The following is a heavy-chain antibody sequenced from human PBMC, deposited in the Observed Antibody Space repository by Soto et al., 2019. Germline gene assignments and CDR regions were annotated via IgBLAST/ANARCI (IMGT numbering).Heavy chain of an antibody. CDR1: GFTFSSYG. D-gene: IGHD3-22*01. V-gene: IGHV3-33*01. CDR3: ARDQAMIVQSGFDP. J-gene: IGHJ5*02. Sequence: GGSLRLSCAASGFTFSSYGMHWVRQAPGKGLEWVAVIWYDGSNKYYADSVKGRFTISRDNSKNTLYLQMNSLRAEDTAVYYCARDQAMIVQSGFDPWGQGTLVTVSS. CDR2: IWYDGSNK.